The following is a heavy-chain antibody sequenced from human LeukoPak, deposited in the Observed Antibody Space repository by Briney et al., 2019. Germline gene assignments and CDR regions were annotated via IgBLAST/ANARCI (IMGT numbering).Heavy chain of an antibody. D-gene: IGHD2-21*02. CDR1: GFTVSSSY. Sequence: GGSLRLSCAASGFTVSSSYMSWVRQAPGKGLEWVAVIFTGGGTSYADSGRGRFTIFRDRSKNTLFLQMNDLRPEDTAVFHCARGGDGFDLWGQGTVVTVSS. CDR2: IFTGGGT. V-gene: IGHV3-53*01. CDR3: ARGGDGFDL. J-gene: IGHJ3*01.